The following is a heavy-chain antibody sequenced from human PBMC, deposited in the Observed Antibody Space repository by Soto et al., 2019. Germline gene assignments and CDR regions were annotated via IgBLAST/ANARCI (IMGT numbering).Heavy chain of an antibody. Sequence: ASVKVSCKASGGTFSSYAIGWVRQAPGQGLEWMGGIIPIFGTANYAQKFQGRVTITADKSTSTAYMELSSLRSEDTAVYYCARAVVGATAYDYWGQGTLVTVSS. D-gene: IGHD1-26*01. CDR3: ARAVVGATAYDY. CDR1: GGTFSSYA. CDR2: IIPIFGTA. J-gene: IGHJ4*02. V-gene: IGHV1-69*06.